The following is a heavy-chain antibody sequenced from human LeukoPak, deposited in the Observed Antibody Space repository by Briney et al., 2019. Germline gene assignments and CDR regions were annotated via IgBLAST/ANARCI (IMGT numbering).Heavy chain of an antibody. V-gene: IGHV3-30*18. CDR3: AKRRGTYYDFWSGYGAFDI. CDR1: GFTFSSYG. Sequence: PGRSLRLSCAASGFTFSSYGMHWVRQAPGKGLEWVAVISYDGSSKYYIDSVKGRFTISRDNSKNTLYLQMNSLRAEDTAVYYCAKRRGTYYDFWSGYGAFDIWGQGTMVTVSS. J-gene: IGHJ3*02. CDR2: ISYDGSSK. D-gene: IGHD3-3*01.